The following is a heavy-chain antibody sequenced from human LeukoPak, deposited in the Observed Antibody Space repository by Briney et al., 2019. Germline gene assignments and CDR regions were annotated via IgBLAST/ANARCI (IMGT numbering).Heavy chain of an antibody. V-gene: IGHV1-46*01. CDR2: INPSGGGT. CDR3: ARPGYYYYAMDV. Sequence: ASVKVSCKASGYSFTSYFMHWVRQAPGQGLEWMGVINPSGGGTTYSQKFQGRVSMTRDTSTSTVYIELSSLRSDDTAVYYCARPGYYYYAMDVWGQGTTLTVPS. J-gene: IGHJ6*02. CDR1: GYSFTSYF.